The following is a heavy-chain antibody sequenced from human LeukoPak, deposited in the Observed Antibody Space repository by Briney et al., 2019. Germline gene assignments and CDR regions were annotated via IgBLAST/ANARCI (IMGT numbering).Heavy chain of an antibody. Sequence: GESLKISCKCSGCSFTSYWIGWVRQMPGKGLEWMGIIYLGDSDTRYSPSFQGQVTISADKSISTAYLQWSSLKVSDTAMYYCARLEPPLYGSRSYYDYWGQGTLVTVSS. V-gene: IGHV5-51*01. J-gene: IGHJ4*02. CDR2: IYLGDSDT. CDR3: ARLEPPLYGSRSYYDY. CDR1: GCSFTSYW. D-gene: IGHD3-10*01.